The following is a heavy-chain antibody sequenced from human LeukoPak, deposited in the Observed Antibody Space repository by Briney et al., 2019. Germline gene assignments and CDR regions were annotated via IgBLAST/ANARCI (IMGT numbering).Heavy chain of an antibody. V-gene: IGHV3-23*01. Sequence: GGSLRLSCAASGFTFSNYAMSWVRQAPGKGLEWVSTISGSGGSTYYVDSVKGRFTISRDNSRNTLDIEMNSLRPEDTAVYYCAKDGGEYYDILTGYYPRLYYMDVWGKGTTVTISS. CDR1: GFTFSNYA. CDR3: AKDGGEYYDILTGYYPRLYYMDV. J-gene: IGHJ6*03. CDR2: ISGSGGST. D-gene: IGHD3-9*01.